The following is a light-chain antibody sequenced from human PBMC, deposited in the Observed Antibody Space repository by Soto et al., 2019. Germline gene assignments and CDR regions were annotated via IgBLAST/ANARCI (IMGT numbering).Light chain of an antibody. CDR3: QQYVTTPRT. CDR2: GTS. V-gene: IGKV3-20*01. J-gene: IGKJ1*01. Sequence: EIVLTQSPGILSLSPGARATLSCRASQTVAYTSLAWYQQRPGQAPRLLIYGTSTMATGTPDRFIGSGSGTAFTLTISRLEPEDFAVYYCQQYVTTPRTFGQGTKVE. CDR1: QTVAYTS.